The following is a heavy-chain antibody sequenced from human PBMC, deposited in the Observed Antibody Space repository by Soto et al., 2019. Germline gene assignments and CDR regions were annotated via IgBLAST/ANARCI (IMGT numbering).Heavy chain of an antibody. V-gene: IGHV1-69*01. Sequence: QVQLVQSGAEVKKPGSSVKVSCKASGGTFSSYAISWVRQAPGQGLAWMGGIIPIPGTANYAQKFQGRVTITADESTSTAYMELSSRRSEDTAVYYCARSQGSSTSLEIYYYYYYGMDVWGQGTTVTVSS. D-gene: IGHD2-2*01. CDR2: IIPIPGTA. J-gene: IGHJ6*02. CDR1: GGTFSSYA. CDR3: ARSQGSSTSLEIYYYYYYGMDV.